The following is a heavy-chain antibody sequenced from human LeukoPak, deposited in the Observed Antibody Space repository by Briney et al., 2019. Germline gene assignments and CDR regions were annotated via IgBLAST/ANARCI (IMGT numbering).Heavy chain of an antibody. V-gene: IGHV1-69*05. CDR2: IIPIFGTA. CDR1: GGTFSSYA. J-gene: IGHJ4*02. Sequence: SVKVSCKASGGTFSSYAISWVRQAPGQGLEWMGGIIPIFGTANYAQKFQGRATITTDESTSTAYMELSSLRSEDTAVYYCARGGVGRTGPTLFDYWGQGTLVTVSS. CDR3: ARGGVGRTGPTLFDY. D-gene: IGHD1-1*01.